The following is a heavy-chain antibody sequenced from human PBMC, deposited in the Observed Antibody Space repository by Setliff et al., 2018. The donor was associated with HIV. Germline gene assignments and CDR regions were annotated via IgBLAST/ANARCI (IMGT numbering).Heavy chain of an antibody. J-gene: IGHJ6*03. CDR2: IIPILGIA. D-gene: IGHD3-3*01. CDR1: GGTFSSYT. CDR3: VRGVQSPPHYSYYYMDV. V-gene: IGHV1-69*02. Sequence: ASVKVSCKASGGTFSSYTISWVRQAPGQGLEWMGRIIPILGIANYAQKFQGRVTITADKSTSTAYMELSRLRSDDTAVYYCVRGVQSPPHYSYYYMDVWGEGTMVTVSS.